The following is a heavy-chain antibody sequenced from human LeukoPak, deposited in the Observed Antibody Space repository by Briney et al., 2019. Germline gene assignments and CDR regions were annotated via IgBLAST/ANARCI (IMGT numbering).Heavy chain of an antibody. CDR1: GFTFSSYA. J-gene: IGHJ4*02. CDR3: ARIFLEGTGTTIDY. CDR2: ISYDGSNK. Sequence: GGSLRLSCAASGFTFSSYAMHWVRQAPGKGLEWVAVISYDGSNKYYADSVKGRFTISRDNSKNTLYLQMNSLRAEDTAVYYCARIFLEGTGTTIDYWGQGTLVTVSS. D-gene: IGHD1-7*01. V-gene: IGHV3-30-3*01.